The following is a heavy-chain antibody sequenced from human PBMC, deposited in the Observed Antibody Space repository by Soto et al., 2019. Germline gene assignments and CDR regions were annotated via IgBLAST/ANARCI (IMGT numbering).Heavy chain of an antibody. Sequence: QITLKESGPTLVKPTQTLTLTCTFSGFSLSTSGVGVGWIRQPPGKALEWLALIYWDEDKRYSPSLKSRLTITKDTSKNQEVLTMTNMDPVDTATYSCASSRPATHEYDGPDAFDIWGQGTMVTVSS. D-gene: IGHD3-3*01. CDR3: ASSRPATHEYDGPDAFDI. V-gene: IGHV2-5*02. CDR2: IYWDEDK. J-gene: IGHJ3*02. CDR1: GFSLSTSGVG.